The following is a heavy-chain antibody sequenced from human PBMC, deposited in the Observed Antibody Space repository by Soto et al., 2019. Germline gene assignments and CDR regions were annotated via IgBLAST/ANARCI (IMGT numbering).Heavy chain of an antibody. Sequence: QITLKESGPTLMKPTQTLTLTCTFSGFSLSTSGVGVGWIRQPPRKALEWLALIYWDDDKRYRPSLKSRLTIHKDTSKNQVVLTMTNMHPVDTATYYCAHSGPNWGNAFDIWGPGTMVTISS. CDR3: AHSGPNWGNAFDI. J-gene: IGHJ3*02. D-gene: IGHD7-27*01. V-gene: IGHV2-5*02. CDR2: IYWDDDK. CDR1: GFSLSTSGVG.